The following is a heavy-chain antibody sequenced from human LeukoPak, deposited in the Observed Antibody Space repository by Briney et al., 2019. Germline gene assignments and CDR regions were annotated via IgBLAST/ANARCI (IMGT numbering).Heavy chain of an antibody. J-gene: IGHJ4*02. Sequence: ASVKVSCKASGYTFTGYYMHWVRQAPGQGLEWMGWINPNSGGTNYAQKFQGRVTMTRDTSISTAYMELSRPRSDDTAVYYCARVLSVRGVTTALGYWGQGTLVTVSS. V-gene: IGHV1-2*02. D-gene: IGHD4-17*01. CDR2: INPNSGGT. CDR3: ARVLSVRGVTTALGY. CDR1: GYTFTGYY.